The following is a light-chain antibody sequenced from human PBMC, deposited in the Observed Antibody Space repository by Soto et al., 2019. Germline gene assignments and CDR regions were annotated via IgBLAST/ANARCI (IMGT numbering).Light chain of an antibody. Sequence: QSALTQPASVSGSPGQSITISCTGTSSDVGGYNYVSWFQQHPGKAPQLMIYDVSNRPSGGSNRFSGSKSGNTASLTISGLQAEDEADYYCISYTSTTTRVFGGGTKLTVL. V-gene: IGLV2-14*01. CDR3: ISYTSTTTRV. CDR2: DVS. CDR1: SSDVGGYNY. J-gene: IGLJ2*01.